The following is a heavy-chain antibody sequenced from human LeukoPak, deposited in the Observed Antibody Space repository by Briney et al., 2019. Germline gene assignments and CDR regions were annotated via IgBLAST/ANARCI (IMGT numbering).Heavy chain of an antibody. CDR1: GFTFSSYS. J-gene: IGHJ4*02. D-gene: IGHD3-10*01. CDR2: ISSSSSTI. V-gene: IGHV3-48*01. Sequence: GGSLRLSCAASGFTFSSYSMNWVRQAPGKGLEWVSYISSSSSTIYYADSVKGRFTISRDNAKNSLYLQMNSLRAEDTAVCYCARGLWFGELFHPFDYWGQGTLVTVSS. CDR3: ARGLWFGELFHPFDY.